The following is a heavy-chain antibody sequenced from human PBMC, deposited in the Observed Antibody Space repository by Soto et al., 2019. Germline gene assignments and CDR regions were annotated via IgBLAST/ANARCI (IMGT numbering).Heavy chain of an antibody. D-gene: IGHD1-26*01. CDR2: IKSKVDGGTT. CDR3: SSRSVFANGTYYAVIT. Sequence: EVQLVESGGDLVKPGGSLRLSCAASGITFSHAWMNWDRQAPGKGLEWVGRIKSKVDGGTTDYAAPVKGRFTISRDDSKDALYLQMNSLKAEDTAVYYCSSRSVFANGTYYAVITWGQGNRVTVSS. CDR1: GITFSHAW. V-gene: IGHV3-15*07. J-gene: IGHJ5*02.